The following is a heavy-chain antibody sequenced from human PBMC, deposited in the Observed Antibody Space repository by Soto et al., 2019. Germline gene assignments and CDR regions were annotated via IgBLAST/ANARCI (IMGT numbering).Heavy chain of an antibody. CDR2: IYSGGST. CDR1: GFTVSSNY. CDR3: ARDLRFLEWLRPLYNYYGMDV. V-gene: IGHV3-53*01. Sequence: GGSLRLSCAASGFTVSSNYMSWVRQAPGKGLEWVSVIYSGGSTYYADSVKGRFTISRDNSKNTLYLQMNSLRAEDTAVYYCARDLRFLEWLRPLYNYYGMDVWGQGTTVTVSS. J-gene: IGHJ6*02. D-gene: IGHD3-3*01.